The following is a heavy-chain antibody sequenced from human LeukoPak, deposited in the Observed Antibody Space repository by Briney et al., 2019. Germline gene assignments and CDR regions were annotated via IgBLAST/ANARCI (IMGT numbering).Heavy chain of an antibody. CDR2: ISYDGSNK. CDR1: GFTFSSYA. J-gene: IGHJ4*02. Sequence: GGSLRLSCAASGFTFSSYAMHWVRQAPGKGLEWVAVISYDGSNKYYADSVKGRFTISRDNSKNTLYLQMNSLRAEDTAVYYCARGVPGNTYDYWGQGTLVTVSS. V-gene: IGHV3-30-3*01. D-gene: IGHD4/OR15-4a*01. CDR3: ARGVPGNTYDY.